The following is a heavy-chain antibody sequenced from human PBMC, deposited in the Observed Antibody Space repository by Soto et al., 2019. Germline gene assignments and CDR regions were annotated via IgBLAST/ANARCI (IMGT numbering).Heavy chain of an antibody. V-gene: IGHV3-23*01. CDR1: GFTFSSYA. CDR3: ARRSSGWYFDY. D-gene: IGHD6-19*01. Sequence: EVQLLESGGGLVRPGGSLRLSCAASGFTFSSYAMSWVRQAPGKGLEWVSAISGSGGSTYYADSVKGRFTISRDTSKNTLYLQMNSLRAEDTAVYYCARRSSGWYFDYWGQGTLVTVSS. CDR2: ISGSGGST. J-gene: IGHJ4*02.